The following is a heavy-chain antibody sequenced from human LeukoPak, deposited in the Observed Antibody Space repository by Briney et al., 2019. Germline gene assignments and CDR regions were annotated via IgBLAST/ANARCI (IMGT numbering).Heavy chain of an antibody. V-gene: IGHV1-46*01. D-gene: IGHD3-3*01. CDR1: GYIFTSYY. CDR3: ARVRWSRSVVGVTPRNGPRIYAFGI. CDR2: INPSGGTT. J-gene: IGHJ3*02. Sequence: GASVKVSCKTSGYIFTSYYMNWVRQAPGQGLEWMGIINPSGGTTSYAQKFQGRVTMTRDTSTSTVYMELSSLTSEDTAVYYCARVRWSRSVVGVTPRNGPRIYAFGIWGQGTMVTVSS.